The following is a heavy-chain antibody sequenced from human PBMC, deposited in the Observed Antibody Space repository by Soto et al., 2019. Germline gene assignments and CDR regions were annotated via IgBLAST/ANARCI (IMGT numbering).Heavy chain of an antibody. CDR1: GGSISSGSYY. J-gene: IGHJ6*01. Sequence: QVQLQESGPGLVKPSQTLSLTCTVSGGSISSGSYYWSWIRQHPGKGLEWIGYIYYSGSTYHNPSLKGRVTISVDTSQDQFALKLSSVSAADTAVYYCGRGGTGYYYNAMGVWGQGSTVTVSS. D-gene: IGHD3-16*01. CDR3: GRGGTGYYYNAMGV. CDR2: IYYSGST. V-gene: IGHV4-31*03.